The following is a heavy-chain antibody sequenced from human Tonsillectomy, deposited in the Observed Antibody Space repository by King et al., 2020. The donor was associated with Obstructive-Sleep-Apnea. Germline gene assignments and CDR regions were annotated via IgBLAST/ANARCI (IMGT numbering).Heavy chain of an antibody. J-gene: IGHJ5*02. V-gene: IGHV6-1*01. Sequence: VQLQQSGPGLVKPSQTLSLTCAISGDSVSNNTAVWNWIRHSPSRGLEWLGRTYYRSKWFNEYAEPVKSRITINPDTSKNQFSLQLNSVTPGDTAVYYCAGARSYYYTWGQGTLVTVSS. CDR1: GDSVSNNTAV. D-gene: IGHD3-22*01. CDR3: AGARSYYYT. CDR2: TYYRSKWFN.